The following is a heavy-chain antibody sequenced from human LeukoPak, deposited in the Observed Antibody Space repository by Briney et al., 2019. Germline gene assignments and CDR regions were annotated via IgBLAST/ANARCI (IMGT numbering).Heavy chain of an antibody. D-gene: IGHD2-15*01. CDR3: ARDNGWSADF. Sequence: QPGGSLRLSCAASGFTFSRHWMYWVRQAPGKGLEWVANIKQDGSAKPYVDSVKGRFTISRDNPKNSLFLQMNSLRAEDTAVYYCARDNGWSADFWGQGTLVTVSS. J-gene: IGHJ4*02. CDR1: GFTFSRHW. CDR2: IKQDGSAK. V-gene: IGHV3-7*03.